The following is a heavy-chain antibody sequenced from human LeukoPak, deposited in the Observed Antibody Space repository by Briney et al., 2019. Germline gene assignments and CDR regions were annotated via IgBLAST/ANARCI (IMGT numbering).Heavy chain of an antibody. CDR1: GFTFSIYA. D-gene: IGHD6-19*01. CDR2: ISASDGGT. V-gene: IGHV3-23*01. CDR3: ARSSGWWSLDY. Sequence: PGGSLRLSCAASGFTFSIYALMWVRQTPGKGPEWVSSISASDGGTNYAESVKGRFTISRDNSKNMLYLQMNSLRAEDTAVYYCARSSGWWSLDYWGQGTLVTVSS. J-gene: IGHJ4*02.